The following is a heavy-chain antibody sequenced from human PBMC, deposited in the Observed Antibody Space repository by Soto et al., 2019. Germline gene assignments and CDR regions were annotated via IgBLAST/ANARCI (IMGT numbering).Heavy chain of an antibody. Sequence: SVKVSCKASGYTFINYYIHWVRQAPGHGLEWMAIINPTGGSTNYAQKFQGRLALTMDTSTSTVYMELSSLTSEDTAMYYCARQALEQGAETMTIITPTCRSTNVEDQFQSRRAKTMDTSTSTVNRERSRVTAVDYATKDRATSMEAGEVWGQGTMVTVAS. V-gene: IGHV1-46*01. D-gene: IGHD1-1*01. CDR1: GYTFINYY. J-gene: IGHJ6*02. CDR2: INPTGGST. CDR3: ARQALEQGAETMTIITPTCRSTNVEDQFQSRRAKTMDTSTSTVNRERSRVTAVDYATKDRATSMEAGEV.